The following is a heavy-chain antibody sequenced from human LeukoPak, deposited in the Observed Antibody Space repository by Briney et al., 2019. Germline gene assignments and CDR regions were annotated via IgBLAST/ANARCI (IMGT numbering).Heavy chain of an antibody. CDR3: AELGITMIGDV. D-gene: IGHD3-10*02. CDR1: GFTFSSYE. CDR2: ISSSGSTI. V-gene: IGHV3-48*03. Sequence: PGGSLRLSCAASGFTFSSYEMNWVRQAPGKGLEWVSYISSSGSTIYHADSVKGRFTISRDNAKNSLYLQMNSLRAEDTAVYYCAELGITMIGDVWGKGTTVTISS. J-gene: IGHJ6*04.